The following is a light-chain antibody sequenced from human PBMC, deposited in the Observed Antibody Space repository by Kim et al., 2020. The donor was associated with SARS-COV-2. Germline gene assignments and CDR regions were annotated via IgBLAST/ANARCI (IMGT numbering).Light chain of an antibody. Sequence: QSALTQPASVSGSPGQSIAISCTGTSSDVGGYDYVSWYQQYPGKAPKVIIYDVSNRPSGVSNRFSGSKSGNTASLTISGLQAEDEADYYCISYTRSTTWVFGGGTQLTVL. CDR2: DVS. V-gene: IGLV2-14*01. CDR1: SSDVGGYDY. CDR3: ISYTRSTTWV. J-gene: IGLJ3*02.